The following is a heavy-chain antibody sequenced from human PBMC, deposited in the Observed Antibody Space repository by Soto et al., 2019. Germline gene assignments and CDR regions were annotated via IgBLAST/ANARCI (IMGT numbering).Heavy chain of an antibody. V-gene: IGHV5-10-1*01. CDR1: GYSFTSYW. D-gene: IGHD2-2*01. Sequence: PGESLKISCKGSGYSFTSYWISWVRQMSGKGLEWMGRIDPSDSYTNYSPSFQGHVTISADKSISTAYLQWSSLKASDTAMYYCARLRVVPAGNYYYYGMDVWGQGTTVTVSS. CDR2: IDPSDSYT. J-gene: IGHJ6*02. CDR3: ARLRVVPAGNYYYYGMDV.